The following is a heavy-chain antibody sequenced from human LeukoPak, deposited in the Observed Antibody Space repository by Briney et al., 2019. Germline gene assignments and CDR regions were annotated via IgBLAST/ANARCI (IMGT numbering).Heavy chain of an antibody. V-gene: IGHV4-61*02. J-gene: IGHJ4*02. CDR1: GDSISSGTYY. Sequence: PSETLSLTCTVSGDSISSGTYYWSWIRQPAGKGLEWIGRIYTSGNTNYNPSLKSRVTMSVDTSKNQFSLKLSSVTAADTAVYYCARDFNGSYYTYSLHYWGRGTLVTVSS. D-gene: IGHD1-26*01. CDR3: ARDFNGSYYTYSLHY. CDR2: IYTSGNT.